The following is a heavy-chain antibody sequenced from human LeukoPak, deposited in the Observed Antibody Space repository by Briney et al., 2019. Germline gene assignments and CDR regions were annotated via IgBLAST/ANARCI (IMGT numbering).Heavy chain of an antibody. V-gene: IGHV4-34*01. CDR3: ARGLRATGPNDYVWGSYRYNGMDV. J-gene: IGHJ6*02. D-gene: IGHD3-16*02. Sequence: SETLSLTCAVYGGSFSGYYWSWIRQPPGKGLEWIGEINHSGSTNYNPSLKSRVTISVDTSKNQFSLKLSSVTAADTAVYYCARGLRATGPNDYVWGSYRYNGMDVWGQGTTVTVSS. CDR1: GGSFSGYY. CDR2: INHSGST.